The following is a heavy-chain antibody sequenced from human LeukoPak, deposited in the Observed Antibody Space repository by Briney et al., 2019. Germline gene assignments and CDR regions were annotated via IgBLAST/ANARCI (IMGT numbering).Heavy chain of an antibody. CDR2: MNPNSGNT. Sequence: ASVKVSCTASGYTFTSYDINWVRQATGQGLEWMGWMNPNSGNTGYAQKFQGRVTMTRNTSISTAYMELSSLRSEDTAVYYCARDLTTVTTTGDAFDIWGQGTMVTVSS. D-gene: IGHD4-17*01. J-gene: IGHJ3*02. CDR3: ARDLTTVTTTGDAFDI. CDR1: GYTFTSYD. V-gene: IGHV1-8*01.